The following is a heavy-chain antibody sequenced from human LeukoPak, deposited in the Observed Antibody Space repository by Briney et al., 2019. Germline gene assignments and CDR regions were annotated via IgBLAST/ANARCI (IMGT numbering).Heavy chain of an antibody. CDR1: GFTFSNAW. J-gene: IGHJ5*02. V-gene: IGHV3-15*01. CDR3: TTLKYSSGWYGGFDP. Sequence: GGSLRLSCAASGFTFSNAWMSWVRQAPGKGLEWVGRIKSKTDGCTTDYAAPVKGKFTISRDDSKNTLYLQMNSLKTEDTAVYYCTTLKYSSGWYGGFDPWGQGTLVTVSS. CDR2: IKSKTDGCTT. D-gene: IGHD6-19*01.